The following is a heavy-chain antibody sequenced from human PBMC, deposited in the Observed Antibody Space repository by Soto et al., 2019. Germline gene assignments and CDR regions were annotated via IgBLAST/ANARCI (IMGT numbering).Heavy chain of an antibody. D-gene: IGHD3-3*01. CDR2: IDPSDSYT. J-gene: IGHJ4*02. Sequence: PGESLKISGKGSGYSFTSYWISWVRQMPGKGLEWMGRIDPSDSYTNYSPSFQGHVTISADKSISTAYLQWSSLRASDTAMYYCARGGVSTRTFDYWGQGTPVTVSS. CDR1: GYSFTSYW. V-gene: IGHV5-10-1*01. CDR3: ARGGVSTRTFDY.